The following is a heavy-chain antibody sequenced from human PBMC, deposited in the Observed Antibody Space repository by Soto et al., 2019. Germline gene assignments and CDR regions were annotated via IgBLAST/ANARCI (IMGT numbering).Heavy chain of an antibody. CDR3: AKETQSFCGGDCLGFDF. CDR1: GFTFNHYG. D-gene: IGHD2-21*02. V-gene: IGHV3-30*18. J-gene: IGHJ5*01. CDR2: ISYDGTYK. Sequence: QVQLVESGGGVVQPGKSLRLSCAASGFTFNHYGMHWVRQAPGKGLEWLAVISYDGTYKYYADSMKGRITISRDNSKNTLFLQMNSLRPEDAAMYYCAKETQSFCGGDCLGFDFWGQGTLVTVSS.